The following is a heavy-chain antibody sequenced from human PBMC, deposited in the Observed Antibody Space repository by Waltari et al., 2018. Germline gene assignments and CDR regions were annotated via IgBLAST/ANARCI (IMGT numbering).Heavy chain of an antibody. J-gene: IGHJ3*02. V-gene: IGHV4-4*07. CDR1: GGSISSYY. CDR2: IYTSGST. CDR3: ARGWFGEFLDAFDI. Sequence: QVQLQESGPGLVKPSETLSLTCPVSGGSISSYYWTWIRQPAGKGLEWIGRIYTSGSTNYNPSLKSRVTMSVDTSKNQFSLKLSSVTAADTAVYYCARGWFGEFLDAFDIWGQGTMVTVSS. D-gene: IGHD3-10*01.